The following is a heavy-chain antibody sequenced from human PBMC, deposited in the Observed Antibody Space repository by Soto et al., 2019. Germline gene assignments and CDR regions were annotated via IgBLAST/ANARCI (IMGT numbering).Heavy chain of an antibody. V-gene: IGHV3-21*01. CDR2: ISSSSSYI. J-gene: IGHJ5*02. Sequence: GGSLRLSCAASGFTFSSYSMNWVRQAPGKGLEWVSSISSSSSYIYYADSVKGRFTISRDNAKNSLYLQMNSLRAEDTAVYYCARVSGIDDFWSGRGWFDPWGQGTLVTVSS. D-gene: IGHD3-3*01. CDR3: ARVSGIDDFWSGRGWFDP. CDR1: GFTFSSYS.